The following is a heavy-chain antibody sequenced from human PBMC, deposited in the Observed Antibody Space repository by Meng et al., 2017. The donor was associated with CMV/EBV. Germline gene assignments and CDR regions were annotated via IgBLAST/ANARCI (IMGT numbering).Heavy chain of an antibody. V-gene: IGHV3-23*01. Sequence: GESLKISCAASGFIFSTYAMNWVRQAPGKGLEWVSGISNSDGSTYYADCVKGRFTISRDNSKDTLYLQMSSLRAEDTAVYYCVRPSFGGAFDIWGQGALVTVSS. D-gene: IGHD3-10*01. CDR2: ISNSDGST. J-gene: IGHJ3*02. CDR1: GFIFSTYA. CDR3: VRPSFGGAFDI.